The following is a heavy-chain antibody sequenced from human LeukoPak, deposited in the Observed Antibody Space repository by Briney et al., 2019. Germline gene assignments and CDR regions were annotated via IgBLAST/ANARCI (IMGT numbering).Heavy chain of an antibody. D-gene: IGHD1-7*01. CDR2: INHSGST. V-gene: IGHV4-34*01. J-gene: IGHJ5*01. CDR3: ARGRTGTTFDP. CDR1: GGSFSGYY. Sequence: SETLSLTCAVYGGSFSGYYWSWLRQPPGKGLEWIGEINHSGSTNYNPSLKSRVTISVDTSKNQFSLKLSSVTAADTAVYYCARGRTGTTFDPWGQGTLVTVSS.